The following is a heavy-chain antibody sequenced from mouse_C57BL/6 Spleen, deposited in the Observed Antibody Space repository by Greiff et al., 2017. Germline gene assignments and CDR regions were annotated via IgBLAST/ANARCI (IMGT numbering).Heavy chain of an antibody. CDR1: GFNFKDYY. V-gene: IGHV14-1*01. Sequence: VQLQQPGAELVRPGASVKLSCTASGFNFKDYYMHWVKQRPEQGLEWIGRIDPEDGDTEYAPKFQGKATMTADTSSNTAYLQLSSLTSEDTAVYYCTTIYYDYVCFDCWGQGTTLTVSS. J-gene: IGHJ2*01. CDR2: IDPEDGDT. D-gene: IGHD2-4*01. CDR3: TTIYYDYVCFDC.